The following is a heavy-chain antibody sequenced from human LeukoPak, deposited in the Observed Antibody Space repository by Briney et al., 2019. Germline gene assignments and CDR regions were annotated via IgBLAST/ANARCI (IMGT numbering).Heavy chain of an antibody. CDR2: IYYTGST. D-gene: IGHD5-12*01. Sequence: SETLSLTCTVSGGSISSGAYYWSWIRQHPGKGLEWIGYIYYTGSTYYNPSLKSRVTMSLDTSNNQFSLKLSSVTAADTAVYYCAREWQRGNAFDIWGQGTMVTVSS. CDR1: GGSISSGAYY. V-gene: IGHV4-31*03. J-gene: IGHJ3*02. CDR3: AREWQRGNAFDI.